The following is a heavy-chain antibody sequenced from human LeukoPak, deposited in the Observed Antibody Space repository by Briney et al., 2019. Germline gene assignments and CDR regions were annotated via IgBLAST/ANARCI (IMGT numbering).Heavy chain of an antibody. CDR2: IIPISGST. CDR3: ASGFRQGQTSGWYSAFDY. V-gene: IGHV1-69*13. Sequence: ASVKVSCKASGGTFSNFAVSWVRQAPGQGLEWMGGIIPISGSTNYAQRFQGRVTITADESTGTAYMDLSSLRSEDAAVYYCASGFRQGQTSGWYSAFDYWGQGTLVTVSS. D-gene: IGHD6-19*01. J-gene: IGHJ4*02. CDR1: GGTFSNFA.